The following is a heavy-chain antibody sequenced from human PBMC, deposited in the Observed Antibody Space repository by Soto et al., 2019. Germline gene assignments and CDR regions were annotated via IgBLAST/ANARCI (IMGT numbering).Heavy chain of an antibody. J-gene: IGHJ6*02. Sequence: SVKVSCKASGGTFRSYAISWVRQAPGQGLEWMGGIIPIFGTANYAQKFQGRVTITADESTSTAYTELSSLRSEDTAVYYCARVSESMDTAMANYYYYGMDVWGQGTTVTVSS. CDR1: GGTFRSYA. CDR2: IIPIFGTA. V-gene: IGHV1-69*13. CDR3: ARVSESMDTAMANYYYYGMDV. D-gene: IGHD5-18*01.